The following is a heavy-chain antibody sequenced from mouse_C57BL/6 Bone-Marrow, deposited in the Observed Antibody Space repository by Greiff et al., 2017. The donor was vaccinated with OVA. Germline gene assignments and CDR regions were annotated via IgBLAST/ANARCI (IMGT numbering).Heavy chain of an antibody. CDR3: ARDYDYSFAY. CDR1: GYTFTSYW. D-gene: IGHD2-4*01. J-gene: IGHJ3*01. CDR2: IDPSDSYT. V-gene: IGHV1-69*01. Sequence: QQSCKASGYTFTSYWMHWVKQRPGQGLEWIGEIDPSDSYTNYNQKFKGKSTLTVDKSSSTAYMQLSSLTSEDSAVYYCARDYDYSFAYWGQGTLVTVSA.